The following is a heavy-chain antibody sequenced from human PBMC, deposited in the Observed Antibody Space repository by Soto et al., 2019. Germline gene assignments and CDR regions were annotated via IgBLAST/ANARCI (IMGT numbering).Heavy chain of an antibody. V-gene: IGHV1-3*01. D-gene: IGHD2-15*01. CDR1: GYTFTSYA. CDR2: INAGNGNT. J-gene: IGHJ4*02. CDR3: AREFKGDLVVVAAARGSYFDY. Sequence: ASVKVSCKASGYTFTSYAMHWVRQAPGQRLEWMGWINAGNGNTKYSQKFQGRVTITRDTSASTAYMELNSLRAEDTAMYYCAREFKGDLVVVAAARGSYFDYCGQGTLVTVSS.